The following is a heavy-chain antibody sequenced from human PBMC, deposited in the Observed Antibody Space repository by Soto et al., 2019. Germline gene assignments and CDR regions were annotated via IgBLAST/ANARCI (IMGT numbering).Heavy chain of an antibody. V-gene: IGHV3-30*04. D-gene: IGHD1-1*01. CDR1: GFSISRSA. Sequence: QVQLVESGGGVVQPGRSLRLSCAASGFSISRSAMHWVRQAPGKGLEWVAVIAYDGSNRWYADSAKGRFTISRDNSKNTVYLQMSSLSGEDTAAYYCARDLQAGTDNVNWFAPWGQGTLVTVSS. CDR2: IAYDGSNR. J-gene: IGHJ5*02. CDR3: ARDLQAGTDNVNWFAP.